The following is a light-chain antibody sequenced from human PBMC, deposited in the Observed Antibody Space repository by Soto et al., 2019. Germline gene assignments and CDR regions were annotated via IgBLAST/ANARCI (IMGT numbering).Light chain of an antibody. CDR2: AAS. Sequence: DIQMTQSPSTLSASVGDRVTITCRASQRISTWLAWYQQKPGKAPKLLIYAASSLQSGVPSRFSGSGSGTDFTLTISRLEPEDFAVYYCQQYGSSPRTFGQGTKVDIK. J-gene: IGKJ1*01. CDR3: QQYGSSPRT. CDR1: QRISTW. V-gene: IGKV1-5*01.